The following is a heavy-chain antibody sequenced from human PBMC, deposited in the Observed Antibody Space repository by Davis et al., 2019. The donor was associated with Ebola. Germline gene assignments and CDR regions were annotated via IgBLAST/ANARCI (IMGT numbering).Heavy chain of an antibody. V-gene: IGHV3-43*02. J-gene: IGHJ6*02. Sequence: GGSLRLSCAASGFTFSSYAMSWVRQAPGKGLEWVSLISGDGGSTYYADSVKGRFTISRDNSKNSLYLQMNSLRTEDTALYYCAKDMRAQLWPPGYYGMDVWGQGTTVTVSS. D-gene: IGHD5-18*01. CDR1: GFTFSSYA. CDR3: AKDMRAQLWPPGYYGMDV. CDR2: ISGDGGST.